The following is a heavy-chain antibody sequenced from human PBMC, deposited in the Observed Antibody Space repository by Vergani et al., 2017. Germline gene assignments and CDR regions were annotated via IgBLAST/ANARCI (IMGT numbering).Heavy chain of an antibody. V-gene: IGHV4-59*01. CDR3: ARVGVANRNRAVDY. J-gene: IGHJ4*02. CDR1: GGSISSYY. Sequence: QVQLQESGPGLVKPSETLSLTCTVSGGSISSYYWSWIRQPPGKGVEWIGYIYYSGCTNYNPSLTSRVTISVDTSKNQFSLKLSSVTAADTAVYYCARVGVANRNRAVDYWGQGTLVTVSS. CDR2: IYYSGCT. D-gene: IGHD3-10*01.